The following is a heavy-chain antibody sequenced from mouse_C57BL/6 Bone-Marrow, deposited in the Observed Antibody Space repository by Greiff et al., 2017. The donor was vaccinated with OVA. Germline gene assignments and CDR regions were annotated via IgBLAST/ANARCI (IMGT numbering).Heavy chain of an antibody. J-gene: IGHJ3*01. V-gene: IGHV1-82*01. CDR2: IYPGDGDT. CDR3: ARGGTTGGFAY. CDR1: GYAFSSSW. D-gene: IGHD1-1*01. Sequence: VQLQESGPELVKPGASVKISCKASGYAFSSSWMNWVKQRPGKGLEWIGRIYPGDGDTNYNGKFKGKATLTADKSSSTAYMQLSSLTSEDSAVYFCARGGTTGGFAYWGQGTLVTVSA.